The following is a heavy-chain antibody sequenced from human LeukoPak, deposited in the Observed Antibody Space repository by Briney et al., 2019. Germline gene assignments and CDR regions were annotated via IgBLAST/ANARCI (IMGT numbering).Heavy chain of an antibody. J-gene: IGHJ1*01. Sequence: GGSLRLSCAASGFTFSSYAMSWVRQAPGKGLEWVSAISGSGGSTYYADSVKGRFTISRDNSKNTLYLQMNSLRAEDTAVYYCAKDPNSSGWPEYFQHWGQGTLVAVSS. CDR1: GFTFSSYA. D-gene: IGHD6-19*01. CDR2: ISGSGGST. V-gene: IGHV3-23*01. CDR3: AKDPNSSGWPEYFQH.